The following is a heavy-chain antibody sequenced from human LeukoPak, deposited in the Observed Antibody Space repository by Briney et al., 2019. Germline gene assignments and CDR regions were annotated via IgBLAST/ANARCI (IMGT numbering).Heavy chain of an antibody. CDR1: GYTFTSYG. CDR3: VRGSVYYYDSSGPS. V-gene: IGHV1-8*01. J-gene: IGHJ5*02. Sequence: ASVKVSCKASGYTFTSYGINWVRRATGQGLEWMGWMNPNSGNTGYAQKFQGRVTMTRNTSISTAYMELSSLRSEDTAVYYCVRGSVYYYDSSGPSWGQGTLVTVSS. D-gene: IGHD3-22*01. CDR2: MNPNSGNT.